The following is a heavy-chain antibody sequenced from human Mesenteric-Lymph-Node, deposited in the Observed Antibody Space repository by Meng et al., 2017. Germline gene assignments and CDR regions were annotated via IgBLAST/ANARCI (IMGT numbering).Heavy chain of an antibody. CDR1: GFTFSKAW. CDR3: AKDIRYSSSWYHAFDI. CDR2: ISWNSGSI. Sequence: SLKISCAASGFTFSKAWMSWVRQAPGKGLEWVSGISWNSGSIGYADSVKGRFTISRDNAKNSLYLQMNSLRAEDTALYYCAKDIRYSSSWYHAFDIWGQGTMVTVSS. D-gene: IGHD6-13*01. J-gene: IGHJ3*02. V-gene: IGHV3-9*01.